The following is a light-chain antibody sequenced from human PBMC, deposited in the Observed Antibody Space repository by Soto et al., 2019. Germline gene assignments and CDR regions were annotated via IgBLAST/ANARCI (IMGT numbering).Light chain of an antibody. CDR2: AAS. CDR3: QKSYSSPPT. J-gene: IGKJ1*01. CDR1: QTISSY. Sequence: DIQVTQSPSSLSASVGDRVTITCRTSQTISSYLNWYQQKPGKAPKLLIFAASSLQSGVPSRFSGSRSGPDFTLTISSLQPEDFATYYCQKSYSSPPTFGQGTKVDIK. V-gene: IGKV1-39*01.